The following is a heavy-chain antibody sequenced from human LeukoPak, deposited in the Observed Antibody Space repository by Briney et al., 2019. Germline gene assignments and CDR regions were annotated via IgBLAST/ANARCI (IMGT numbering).Heavy chain of an antibody. V-gene: IGHV3-20*04. CDR1: GFMFDDYG. J-gene: IGHJ4*02. D-gene: IGHD3-22*01. CDR3: ARSGALYYDSSGPPLPYYFDY. CDR2: INWNGGST. Sequence: GGSLRLSCAVSGFMFDDYGMSWVRQAPGKGLEWVSGINWNGGSTAYADSVKGRFTISRDNAKNSLYLQMNSLRAEDTALYYCARSGALYYDSSGPPLPYYFDYWGQGTLVTVSS.